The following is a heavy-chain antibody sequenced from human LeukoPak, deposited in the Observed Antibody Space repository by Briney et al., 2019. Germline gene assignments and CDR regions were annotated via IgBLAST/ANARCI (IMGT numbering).Heavy chain of an antibody. V-gene: IGHV4-59*08. D-gene: IGHD3-22*01. CDR1: GGSISSYY. Sequence: PSETLSLTCTVSGGSISSYYWSWMRQPPGKGLQWIGYMYYSGSASYNPSLKGRVTISIDTSKNQFSLKLTSVTAADTAVYYCARVNYDSSNYYCYFDNWGQGTLVTVSS. CDR3: ARVNYDSSNYYCYFDN. J-gene: IGHJ4*02. CDR2: MYYSGSA.